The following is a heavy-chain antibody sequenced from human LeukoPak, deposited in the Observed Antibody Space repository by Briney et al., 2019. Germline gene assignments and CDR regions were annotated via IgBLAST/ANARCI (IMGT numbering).Heavy chain of an antibody. CDR1: GDSISSVNYY. CDR2: ISYSGTT. J-gene: IGHJ4*02. V-gene: IGHV4-30-4*01. D-gene: IGHD1-1*01. Sequence: SQTLSLTCTVSGDSISSVNYYWSWIRQPPGKGLEWIGYISYSGTTYYNAPLKSRLTISRDTSKNQFSLKLSSVTAADTAMYYCTRRMATTGRYYFDYWGQGTPVTVSS. CDR3: TRRMATTGRYYFDY.